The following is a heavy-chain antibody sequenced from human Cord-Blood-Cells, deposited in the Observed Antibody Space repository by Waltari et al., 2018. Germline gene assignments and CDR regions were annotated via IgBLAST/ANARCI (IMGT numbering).Heavy chain of an antibody. Sequence: EVQLVESGGGLVQPGGSLRLSCAASGFTFSSYEMNWVRQDPGQGLEGVSYIGSSGSTIYYAGSVKGRFTSSRDNAKNSLYLQMNSLRAEDTAVYYCARAPTGSYAFDIWGQGTMVTVSS. J-gene: IGHJ3*02. D-gene: IGHD3-10*01. V-gene: IGHV3-48*03. CDR2: IGSSGSTI. CDR1: GFTFSSYE. CDR3: ARAPTGSYAFDI.